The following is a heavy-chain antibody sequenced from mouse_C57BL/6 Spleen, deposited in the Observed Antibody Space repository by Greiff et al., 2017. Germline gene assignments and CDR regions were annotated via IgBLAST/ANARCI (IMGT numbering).Heavy chain of an antibody. CDR3: ARDVRDY. V-gene: IGHV3-6*01. Sequence: VQLKESGPGLVKPSQSLSLTCSVTGYSITSGYYWNWIRQFPGNKLEWMGYISYDGSNNYNPSLKNRISITRDTSKNQFFLKLNSVTTEDTATYYCARDVRDYWGQGTLVTVSA. CDR1: GYSITSGYY. J-gene: IGHJ3*01. CDR2: ISYDGSN.